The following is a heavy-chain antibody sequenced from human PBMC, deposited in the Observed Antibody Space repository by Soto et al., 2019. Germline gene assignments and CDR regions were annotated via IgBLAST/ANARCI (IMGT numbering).Heavy chain of an antibody. Sequence: SVKVACKASGYTVTIYGVGWVRQAPGQGLEWMGWISAYNGNTNYAQKLQGRVTMTTDTSTSTAYMELRSLRSDDTAVYYCARVYSNWFDPWGQGTLVTVSS. D-gene: IGHD1-26*01. V-gene: IGHV1-18*01. CDR2: ISAYNGNT. J-gene: IGHJ5*02. CDR1: GYTVTIYG. CDR3: ARVYSNWFDP.